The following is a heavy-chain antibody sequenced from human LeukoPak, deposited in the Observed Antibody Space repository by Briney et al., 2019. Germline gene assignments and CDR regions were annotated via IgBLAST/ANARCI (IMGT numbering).Heavy chain of an antibody. CDR3: AKDRVYASGSRDAFDI. D-gene: IGHD3-10*01. V-gene: IGHV3-53*01. CDR2: IYSGGST. J-gene: IGHJ3*02. Sequence: GGSLRLSCAASGFTFSNYMSWVRQAPGKGLEWVSVIYSGGSTYYADSVKGRFTISRDNSKNTLSLQMNSLRAEDTAVYYCAKDRVYASGSRDAFDIWGQGTMVTVSS. CDR1: GFTFSNY.